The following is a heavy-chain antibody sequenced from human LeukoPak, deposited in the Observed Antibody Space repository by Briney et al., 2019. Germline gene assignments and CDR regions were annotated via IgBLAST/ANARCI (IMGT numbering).Heavy chain of an antibody. D-gene: IGHD6-13*01. CDR2: IRATGDTT. J-gene: IGHJ4*02. Sequence: GGSLRLSCAASGFTFSSYFMTWVRQAPGKGLQWVSSIRATGDTTFYADSVKGRFTISRDNSKNTLYLQMNSLRAEDTAVYYCARGGYTTYFDYWGQGFLVTVSS. CDR3: ARGGYTTYFDY. V-gene: IGHV3-23*01. CDR1: GFTFSSYF.